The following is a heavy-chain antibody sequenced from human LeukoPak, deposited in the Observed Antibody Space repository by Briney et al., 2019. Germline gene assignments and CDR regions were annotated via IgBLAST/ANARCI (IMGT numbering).Heavy chain of an antibody. CDR3: ARTAWVTRRIDP. V-gene: IGHV4-39*01. Sequence: PSETLSLTCTVSGGSLSSRSYSWGWIRQPPGKGLEWIGNIYDSGSTSPNPSLRSRVTMPVDTAKNQFSLKLSSVTAADTAVYYCARTAWVTRRIDPWGQGTLVTVSS. CDR2: IYDSGST. J-gene: IGHJ5*01. CDR1: GGSLSSRSYS. D-gene: IGHD2-2*01.